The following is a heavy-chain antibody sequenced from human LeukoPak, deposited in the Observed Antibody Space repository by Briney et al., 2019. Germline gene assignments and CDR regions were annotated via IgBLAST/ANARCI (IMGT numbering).Heavy chain of an antibody. J-gene: IGHJ4*02. D-gene: IGHD4/OR15-4a*01. V-gene: IGHV3-73*01. CDR1: GFTFSSYS. CDR3: TRHLIGATPFDY. Sequence: GGSLRLSCAASGFTFSSYSMNWVRQASGKGLEWVDRIRSKPNNYATAYTASVKGRFTISRDDSKNTAYLQMNSLNTEDTAMYYCTRHLIGATPFDYWGQGTLVSVSS. CDR2: IRSKPNNYAT.